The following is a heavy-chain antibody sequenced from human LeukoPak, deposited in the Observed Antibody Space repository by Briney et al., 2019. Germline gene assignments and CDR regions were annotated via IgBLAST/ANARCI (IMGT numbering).Heavy chain of an antibody. Sequence: SETLSLTCTVSGGSISSSSYYWGWIRQPPGKGLEWIGSIYYSGSTYYNPSLKSRVTISVDTSKNQFSLKLSSVTAADTAVYYCARTPTIAAAGKGEYYYYYYMDVWGKGTTVTVSS. CDR3: ARTPTIAAAGKGEYYYYYYMDV. J-gene: IGHJ6*03. CDR1: GGSISSSSYY. D-gene: IGHD6-13*01. V-gene: IGHV4-39*07. CDR2: IYYSGST.